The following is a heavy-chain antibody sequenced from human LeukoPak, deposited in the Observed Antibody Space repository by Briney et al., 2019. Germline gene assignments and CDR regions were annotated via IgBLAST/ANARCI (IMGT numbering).Heavy chain of an antibody. V-gene: IGHV4-39*01. Sequence: SETLSLTPTVSGGSLSSSIYYWGSIRHPPGKGLEWHGSIYYSGSTYYNPSLKSRVTISVDTSKNQFSLKLSSVTAAGTAVYYCARQDSSGYYFDDWGQGTLVTVSS. J-gene: IGHJ4*02. CDR3: ARQDSSGYYFDD. CDR2: IYYSGST. CDR1: GGSLSSSIYY. D-gene: IGHD3-22*01.